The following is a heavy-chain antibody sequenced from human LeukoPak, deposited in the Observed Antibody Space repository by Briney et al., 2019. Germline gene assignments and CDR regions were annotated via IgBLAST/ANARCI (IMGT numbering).Heavy chain of an antibody. V-gene: IGHV3-23*01. Sequence: PGKSLRLSCAASGYSFSSYAMHWVRQAPGKGLEWVSVISGSGVSTYYADSVKGRFTISRDNSRNTVYLQMNSLRAEDTAVYYCAKSGWTTYSISWYEGWGQGTLVTVSS. CDR3: AKSGWTTYSISWYEG. D-gene: IGHD6-13*01. CDR2: ISGSGVST. J-gene: IGHJ4*02. CDR1: GYSFSSYA.